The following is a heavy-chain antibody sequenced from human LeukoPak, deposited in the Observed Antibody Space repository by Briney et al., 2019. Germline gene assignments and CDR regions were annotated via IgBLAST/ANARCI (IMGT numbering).Heavy chain of an antibody. D-gene: IGHD3-22*01. CDR3: ARPLYGGYGDAFDI. J-gene: IGHJ3*02. CDR2: SYHSGTT. V-gene: IGHV4-38-2*02. Sequence: PSETLSLTCIVSGSSISSGYYWGRIRQPPGKGLVWIGSSYHSGTTYYNPSLKSRVTISVDTSKNQFSLKLSSVTAADTAVYYCARPLYGGYGDAFDIWGQGTMVTVSS. CDR1: GSSISSGYY.